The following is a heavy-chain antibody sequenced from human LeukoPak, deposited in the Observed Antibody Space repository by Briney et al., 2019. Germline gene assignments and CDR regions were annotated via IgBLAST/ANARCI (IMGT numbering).Heavy chain of an antibody. CDR3: ARVFPSETQNYFDY. J-gene: IGHJ4*02. CDR2: IYYSGST. V-gene: IGHV4-59*01. D-gene: IGHD2/OR15-2a*01. Sequence: PSESLSLTCTVSGGSISSYYWSWIRQPPGKGLEWIGYIYYSGSTNYNPSLKSRVTISVDTSKNQFSLKLSSVTAADTAVYYCARVFPSETQNYFDYWGQGTLVTVSS. CDR1: GGSISSYY.